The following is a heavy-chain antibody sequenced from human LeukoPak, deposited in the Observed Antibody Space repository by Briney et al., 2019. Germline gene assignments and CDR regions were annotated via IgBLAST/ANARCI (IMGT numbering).Heavy chain of an antibody. CDR3: ARDYDILTGYLPNYYYYGMDV. Sequence: ASVKVSCKASGYTFTRYGISGVRQAPGQGLRGLGWISAYNVMTNYAQKLQGRVPMTTDTSTSTAYMELRSLRSDDTAVYYCARDYDILTGYLPNYYYYGMDVWGQGTTVTVSS. V-gene: IGHV1-18*01. J-gene: IGHJ6*02. CDR1: GYTFTRYG. CDR2: ISAYNVMT. D-gene: IGHD3-9*01.